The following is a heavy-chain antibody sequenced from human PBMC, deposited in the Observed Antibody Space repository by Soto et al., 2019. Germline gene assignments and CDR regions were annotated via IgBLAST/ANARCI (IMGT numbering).Heavy chain of an antibody. D-gene: IGHD3-3*01. CDR1: GFTVSSNY. J-gene: IGHJ4*02. CDR3: ARAQVLRFLEWLSHFDY. Sequence: GGSLRLSCATSGFTVSSNYMSWVRQAPGKGLEWVSVIYSGGSTYYADSVKGRFTISRHNSKNTLYLQMNSLRAEDTAVYYCARAQVLRFLEWLSHFDYWGQGTLVTVSS. CDR2: IYSGGST. V-gene: IGHV3-53*04.